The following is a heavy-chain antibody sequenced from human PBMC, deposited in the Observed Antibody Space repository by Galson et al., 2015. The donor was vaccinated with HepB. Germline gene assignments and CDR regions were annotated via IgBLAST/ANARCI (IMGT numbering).Heavy chain of an antibody. CDR1: GFTFGSYG. CDR3: ARSLGGGSDHPGWFDP. D-gene: IGHD6-25*01. CDR2: IWNDGSIK. J-gene: IGHJ5*02. Sequence: SLRLSCAASGFTFGSYGMHWVRQAPGKGLEWVAIIWNDGSIKYYADSVKGRFTISRDDSRNTLYLQMHSLRAEDTAVYYCARSLGGGSDHPGWFDPWGQGTLVTVSS. V-gene: IGHV3-33*01.